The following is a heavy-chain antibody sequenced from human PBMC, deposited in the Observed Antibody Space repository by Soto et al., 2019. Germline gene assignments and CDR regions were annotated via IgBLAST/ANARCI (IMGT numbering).Heavy chain of an antibody. D-gene: IGHD3-10*01. V-gene: IGHV3-23*01. CDR3: AGRSGSYSFYYYYYMDV. Sequence: GGSLRLSCAASGFTFSSYAMSWVRQAPGKGLEWVSAISGSGGSTYYADSVKGRFTISRDNSKNTLYLQMNSLRAEDTAVYYCAGRSGSYSFYYYYYMDVWGKGTTVTVSS. CDR1: GFTFSSYA. CDR2: ISGSGGST. J-gene: IGHJ6*03.